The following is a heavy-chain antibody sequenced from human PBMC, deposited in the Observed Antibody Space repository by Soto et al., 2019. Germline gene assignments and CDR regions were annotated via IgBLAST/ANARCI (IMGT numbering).Heavy chain of an antibody. Sequence: EAQLLESGGGLEQPGGSLRLSCAASGFTFSSYAMSWVRQAPGKGLEWVSGISGSGGSTYYADSVKGRFTISRDNSKNTLSLQMNSLRGEDTAIYYCAKGDDRGGYSRMEVWGQGTTVPVSS. D-gene: IGHD5-18*01. V-gene: IGHV3-23*01. J-gene: IGHJ6*02. CDR3: AKGDDRGGYSRMEV. CDR1: GFTFSSYA. CDR2: ISGSGGST.